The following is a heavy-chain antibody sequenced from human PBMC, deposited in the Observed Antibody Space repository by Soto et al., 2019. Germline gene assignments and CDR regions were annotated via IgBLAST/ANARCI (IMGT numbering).Heavy chain of an antibody. CDR3: AKVCHYYYDSSGYYYDY. Sequence: EVQLLESGGVLVQPGGSLRLSCAASGFTFSSYAMSWVRQAPGKGLEWVSAISGSGGSTYYADSVKGRFTISRDNSKNTLYLQMNSLRAEDTAVYYCAKVCHYYYDSSGYYYDYWGQGTLVTVSS. J-gene: IGHJ4*02. CDR1: GFTFSSYA. CDR2: ISGSGGST. V-gene: IGHV3-23*01. D-gene: IGHD3-22*01.